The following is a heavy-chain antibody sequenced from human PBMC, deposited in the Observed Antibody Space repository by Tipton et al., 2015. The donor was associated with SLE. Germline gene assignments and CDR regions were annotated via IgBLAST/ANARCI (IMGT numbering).Heavy chain of an antibody. D-gene: IGHD4/OR15-4a*01. V-gene: IGHV5-51*03. CDR3: AKTRGANPHWFDP. Sequence: QLVQSGAEVKKPGESLKISCKASGYSFTNSWIGWVRQMPGKGLEWMGIIYPGDSDTRYSPSFQGQVTISADKSISTAYLHWSSLKASDTAIYYCAKTRGANPHWFDPWGQGTLVTVSS. J-gene: IGHJ5*02. CDR2: IYPGDSDT. CDR1: GYSFTNSW.